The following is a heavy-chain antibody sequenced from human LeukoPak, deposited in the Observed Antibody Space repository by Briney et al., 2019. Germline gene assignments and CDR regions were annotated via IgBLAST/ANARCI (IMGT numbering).Heavy chain of an antibody. CDR2: IIPISGTT. CDR1: GYTFTSYG. J-gene: IGHJ5*02. CDR3: ARKLRLGGNWFDP. D-gene: IGHD1-26*01. Sequence: ASVKVSCKASGYTFTSYGITWVRQAPGQGLEWMGKIIPISGTTNYAQKFQGRVTFTADESTSTAYMELSSLRSEATALYYCARKLRLGGNWFDPWGQGTLVTVSS. V-gene: IGHV1-69*13.